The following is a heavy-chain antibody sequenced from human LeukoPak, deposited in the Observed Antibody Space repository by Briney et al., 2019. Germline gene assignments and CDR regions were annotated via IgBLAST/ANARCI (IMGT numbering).Heavy chain of an antibody. CDR3: ARSSPSRLKLAP. D-gene: IGHD6-6*01. J-gene: IGHJ5*02. CDR2: IYYSGST. Sequence: SETLSLTCTVSGGSISSHYWSWIRQPPGKGLEWIGYIYYSGSTNYNPSLKSRVTISVDTSKNQFSLKLSSVTAADTAVYYCARSSPSRLKLAPWGQGTPVTVSS. CDR1: GGSISSHY. V-gene: IGHV4-59*08.